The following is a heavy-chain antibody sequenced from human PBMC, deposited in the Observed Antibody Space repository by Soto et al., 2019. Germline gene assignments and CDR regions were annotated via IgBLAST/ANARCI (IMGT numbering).Heavy chain of an antibody. J-gene: IGHJ6*02. D-gene: IGHD1-26*01. CDR1: GFTFSSYG. V-gene: IGHV3-30*18. CDR2: ISYDGSNK. CDR3: AKDFTSYGVYYYYYYGMDV. Sequence: GGSLRLSCAASGFTFSSYGMHWVRQAPGKGLEWVAVISYDGSNKYYADSVKGRFTISRDNSKNTLYLQMNSLRAEDTAVYYCAKDFTSYGVYYYYYYGMDVWGQGTTVTVSS.